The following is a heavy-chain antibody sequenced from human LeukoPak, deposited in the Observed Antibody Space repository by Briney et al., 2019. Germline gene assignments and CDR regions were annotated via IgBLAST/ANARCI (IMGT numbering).Heavy chain of an antibody. CDR2: INHSGST. V-gene: IGHV4-34*01. CDR1: VFTFSGYY. CDR3: ARVLYSGYDPYAFDI. J-gene: IGHJ3*02. Sequence: GSLRLSCAASVFTFSGYYMSWIRQPPGKGLEWIGEINHSGSTYYNPSLKSRVTISVDRSKNQFSLKLSSVTAADTAVYYCARVLYSGYDPYAFDIWGQGTMVTVSS. D-gene: IGHD5-12*01.